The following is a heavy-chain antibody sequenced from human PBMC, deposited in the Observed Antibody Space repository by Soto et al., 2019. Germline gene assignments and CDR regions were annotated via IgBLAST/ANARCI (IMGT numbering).Heavy chain of an antibody. V-gene: IGHV1-18*01. D-gene: IGHD4-17*01. CDR3: ARDHPGMTTVTTVDY. CDR1: GYTFTSYG. Sequence: QVQLVQSGAEVKKPGASVKVSCKASGYTFTSYGISWVRQAPGQGLEWMGWISAYNGNTNYAQKLQGRVTMTKDTTTSPAYMELRSLRSDDTAVYYCARDHPGMTTVTTVDYWGQGTLVTVSS. CDR2: ISAYNGNT. J-gene: IGHJ4*02.